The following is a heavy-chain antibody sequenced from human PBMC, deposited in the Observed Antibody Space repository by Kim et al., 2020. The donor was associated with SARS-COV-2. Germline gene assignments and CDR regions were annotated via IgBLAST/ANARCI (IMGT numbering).Heavy chain of an antibody. D-gene: IGHD3-10*01. CDR2: ISYVGIKK. J-gene: IGHJ4*02. Sequence: GGSLRLSCAASGFTFTDYAMHWVRQAPGKGLEWVAAISYVGIKKYNADSVKGRFTISRDSSKNTLYLQMNSLRAEDTAVYYCAKDNADSGGFLDYWGQGT. CDR1: GFTFTDYA. V-gene: IGHV3-30-3*02. CDR3: AKDNADSGGFLDY.